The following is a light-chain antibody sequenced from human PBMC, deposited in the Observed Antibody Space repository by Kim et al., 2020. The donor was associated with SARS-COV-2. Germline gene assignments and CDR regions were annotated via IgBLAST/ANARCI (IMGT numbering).Light chain of an antibody. CDR1: SSDVGGYSY. V-gene: IGLV2-11*01. J-gene: IGLJ3*02. CDR2: DVS. CDR3: CSYAGSYTWV. Sequence: GQAVTLSCTGTSSDVGGYSYVSWYQQHPGQAPKLMIYDVSKRPSGVPDRFSGSKSGNTASLTISGLQAEDEADYYCCSYAGSYTWVFGGGTQLTVL.